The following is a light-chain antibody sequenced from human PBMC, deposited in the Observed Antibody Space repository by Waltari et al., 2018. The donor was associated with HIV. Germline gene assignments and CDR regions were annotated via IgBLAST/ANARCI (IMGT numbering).Light chain of an antibody. J-gene: IGKJ1*01. CDR1: QSIDTF. CDR2: AAS. V-gene: IGKV1-39*01. CDR3: QPTSSIPWT. Sequence: DIHMTQSPSSLSASVGDRVTISCRPTQSIDTFLNLYQQKPGKAPKLLIYAASTLQTGVPSKISGSGSEKDFTLTISGLQPEDSATYYCQPTSSIPWTFGQGTKVDVK.